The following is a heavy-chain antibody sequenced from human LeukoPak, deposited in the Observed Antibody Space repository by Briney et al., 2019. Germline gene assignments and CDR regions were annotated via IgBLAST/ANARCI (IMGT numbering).Heavy chain of an antibody. CDR3: ARDRCSSTSCYYGMDV. D-gene: IGHD2-2*01. CDR2: INPNSGGT. CDR1: GYTFTGYY. J-gene: IGHJ6*02. Sequence: ASVKVSCKASGYTFTGYYMHWVRQAPGQGLEWMGWINPNSGGTNYAQKFQGWVTMTRDTSISTAYMELSRLRSDDTAAYYCARDRCSSTSCYYGMDVWGQGTTVTVSS. V-gene: IGHV1-2*04.